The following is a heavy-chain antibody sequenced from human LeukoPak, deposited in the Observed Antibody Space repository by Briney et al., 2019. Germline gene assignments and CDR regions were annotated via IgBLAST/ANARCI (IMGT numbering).Heavy chain of an antibody. CDR1: GGCISSSSYY. V-gene: IGHV4-39*01. Sequence: SETLSLTCTVSGGCISSSSYYWGWIRQPPGKGLEWNGSIYYSGSTYYNPSLKSRVTISVDTSKNQISLMLSSVTAADTAFYYCARFWYSSGSHYPPDRLLAAGDYWGQGTLVTVSS. J-gene: IGHJ4*02. CDR3: ARFWYSSGSHYPPDRLLAAGDY. D-gene: IGHD6-19*01. CDR2: IYYSGST.